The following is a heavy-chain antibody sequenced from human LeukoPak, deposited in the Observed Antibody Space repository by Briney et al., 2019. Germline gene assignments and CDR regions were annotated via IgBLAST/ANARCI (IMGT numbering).Heavy chain of an antibody. V-gene: IGHV4-34*01. CDR3: ARGRMDTATLYYFDY. Sequence: SETLSLTCAVYVGSFTGYYWSWIRQPPGKGLEWIGEINHSGSTNYNPSLKSRVTISVDTSKNQFSLKLSSVTAADTAVYYCARGRMDTATLYYFDYWGQGTLVTVSS. D-gene: IGHD5-18*01. CDR1: VGSFTGYY. CDR2: INHSGST. J-gene: IGHJ4*02.